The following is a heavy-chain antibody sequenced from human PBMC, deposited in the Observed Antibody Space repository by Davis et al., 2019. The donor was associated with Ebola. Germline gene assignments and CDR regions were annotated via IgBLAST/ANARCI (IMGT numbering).Heavy chain of an antibody. Sequence: ESLKISCAASGFTFDDYAMHWVRQVPGKGLEWVSLISGDGGSTYYADSVKGRFTISRDNSKNSLYLQMNSLRTEDTALYYCAKDSLPYYDFWSGWKWFDPWGQGTLVTVSS. J-gene: IGHJ5*02. CDR2: ISGDGGST. CDR3: AKDSLPYYDFWSGWKWFDP. CDR1: GFTFDDYA. V-gene: IGHV3-43*02. D-gene: IGHD3-3*01.